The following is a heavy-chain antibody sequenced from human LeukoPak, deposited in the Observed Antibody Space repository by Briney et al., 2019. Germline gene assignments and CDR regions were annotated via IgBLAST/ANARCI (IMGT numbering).Heavy chain of an antibody. V-gene: IGHV1-2*02. CDR3: ARDPFTSLYYYDSSGYPGH. D-gene: IGHD3-22*01. CDR2: INPNSGGT. Sequence: ASVKVSCKASGYTFTGYYMHWVRQAPGQGLEWMGWINPNSGGTNYAQKFQGRVTMTRDTSISTAYMELSRLRSDDTAVYYCARDPFTSLYYYDSSGYPGHWGQGTLVTVSS. J-gene: IGHJ4*02. CDR1: GYTFTGYY.